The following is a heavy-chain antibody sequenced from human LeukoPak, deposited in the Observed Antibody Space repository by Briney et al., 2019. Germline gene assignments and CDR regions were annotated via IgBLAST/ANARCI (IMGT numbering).Heavy chain of an antibody. J-gene: IGHJ3*02. CDR3: ARPRDLGNCVGSSCYAFDI. Sequence: TGGSLRLSCAASGFTFSSYNINWVRQAPGKRLECVSYISGSSRTIYYADSVKGCFTISRDNAKNSLYLQMNSLRDEDTAMYYCARPRDLGNCVGSSCYAFDIWGQGTMVTVSS. CDR1: GFTFSSYN. CDR2: ISGSSRTI. D-gene: IGHD2-15*01. V-gene: IGHV3-48*02.